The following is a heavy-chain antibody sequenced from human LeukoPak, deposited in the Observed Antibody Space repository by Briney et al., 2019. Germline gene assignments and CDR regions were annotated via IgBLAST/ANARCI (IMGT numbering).Heavy chain of an antibody. CDR3: AVSSSSSPFYYYYYMDV. V-gene: IGHV4-30-4*08. Sequence: ASQTLSLTCTVSGGSISSGDYYWSWIRQPPGKGLEWIGYIYYSGSTYYNPSLKSRVTISVDTSKNQFSLKLSSVTAAYTAVYYCAVSSSSSPFYYYYYMDVWGKGITVTVSS. D-gene: IGHD6-6*01. J-gene: IGHJ6*03. CDR2: IYYSGST. CDR1: GGSISSGDYY.